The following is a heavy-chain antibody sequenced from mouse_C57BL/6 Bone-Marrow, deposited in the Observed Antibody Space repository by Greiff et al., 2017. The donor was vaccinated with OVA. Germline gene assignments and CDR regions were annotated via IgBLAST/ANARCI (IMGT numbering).Heavy chain of an antibody. CDR1: GYTFTSYW. J-gene: IGHJ4*01. CDR3: ASSNDSALDY. CDR2: INPSGSYT. D-gene: IGHD2-3*01. Sequence: QVQLQQPGAELVMPGASVKLSCKASGYTFTSYWMHWVKQRPGQGLEWIGEINPSGSYTNYNQKFKGKSTLTVDKSSSTAYMQLSSLTSEDAAVYYCASSNDSALDYWGQGTSVTVSA. V-gene: IGHV1-69*01.